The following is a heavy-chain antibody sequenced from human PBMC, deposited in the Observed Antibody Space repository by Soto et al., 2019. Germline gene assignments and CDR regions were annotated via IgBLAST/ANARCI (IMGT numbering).Heavy chain of an antibody. J-gene: IGHJ5*02. Sequence: GGSLRLSCAASGVSFSNYGMHWVRQAPGKGLEWVAVISNDGTNQYYADSVKGRFTISRHNSNSTLYLQMNSLRTDDTAFYYCAKSLRNYDFWSGPWFDPWGQGTLVTVS. V-gene: IGHV3-30*18. CDR3: AKSLRNYDFWSGPWFDP. CDR2: ISNDGTNQ. CDR1: GVSFSNYG. D-gene: IGHD3-3*01.